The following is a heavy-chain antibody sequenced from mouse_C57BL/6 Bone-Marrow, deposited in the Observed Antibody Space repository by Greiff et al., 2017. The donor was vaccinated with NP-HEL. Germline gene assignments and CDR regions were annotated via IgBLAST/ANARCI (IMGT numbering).Heavy chain of an antibody. CDR3: TRDTPYYYGSSRFDV. D-gene: IGHD1-1*01. CDR1: GFTFSSYA. J-gene: IGHJ1*03. V-gene: IGHV5-9-1*02. CDR2: ISSGGDYI. Sequence: EVHLVESGEGLVKPGGSLKLSCAASGFTFSSYAMSWVRQTPEKRLEWVAYISSGGDYIYYADTVKGRFTISRDNARNTLYLQMSSLKSEDTAMYYGTRDTPYYYGSSRFDVWGTGTTVTVAS.